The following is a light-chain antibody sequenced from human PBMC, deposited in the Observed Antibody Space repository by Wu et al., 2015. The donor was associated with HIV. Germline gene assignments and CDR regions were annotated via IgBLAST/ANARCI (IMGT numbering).Light chain of an antibody. Sequence: EIVLTQSPGTLSLSPGERATLSCRTSQSVSSTYLAWYQHKPGQAPRLLIYGASSRASGIPDRFSGSGSGTDFALTISRLEPEDFAVYYCQQYGNSPPWTFGQGTKVEI. V-gene: IGKV3-20*01. CDR2: GAS. J-gene: IGKJ1*01. CDR1: QSVSSTY. CDR3: QQYGNSPPWT.